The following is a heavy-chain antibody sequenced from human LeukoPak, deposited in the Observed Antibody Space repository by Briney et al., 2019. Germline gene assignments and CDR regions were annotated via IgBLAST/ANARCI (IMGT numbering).Heavy chain of an antibody. CDR1: GFTFSSYG. J-gene: IGHJ4*02. Sequence: GGSLRLSCAASGFTFSSYGMHWVRQAPGKGLEWVAFIRYDGSNKYYADSVKGRFTISRDNSKNTLYLQMNSLRAEDTAVYYCAKCGGDCYSGSRDYFDYWGQGTLVTVSS. CDR2: IRYDGSNK. CDR3: AKCGGDCYSGSRDYFDY. V-gene: IGHV3-30*02. D-gene: IGHD2-21*02.